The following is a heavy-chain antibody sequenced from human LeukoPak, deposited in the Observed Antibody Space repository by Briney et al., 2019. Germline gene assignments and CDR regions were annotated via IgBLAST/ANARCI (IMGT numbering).Heavy chain of an antibody. D-gene: IGHD3-10*01. V-gene: IGHV3-23*01. J-gene: IGHJ4*02. CDR3: ANPSGSGSYRGGFDY. CDR1: GFTFSGYA. CDR2: ISGSGGST. Sequence: GGSLRLSCAASGFTFSGYAMSWFRQAPGKGLEWVSAISGSGGSTYYADPVKGRFTISIDNSKNTLYLQMNSLRDEATAVYYSANPSGSGSYRGGFDYWGQGTLVTVSS.